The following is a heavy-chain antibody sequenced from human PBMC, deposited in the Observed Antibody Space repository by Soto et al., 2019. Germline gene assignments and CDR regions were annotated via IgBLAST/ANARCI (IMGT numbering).Heavy chain of an antibody. Sequence: PGGSLRLSCAASGFTFSRYAMSWVRQAPGKGLEWVSSISTSDHTTYYADSVKGRFTISTDNSKNTLYVQMNGLRVEDTAVYYCASSPTAVGGTPYYFDYWGQGALVTVSS. V-gene: IGHV3-23*01. D-gene: IGHD6-19*01. CDR2: ISTSDHTT. CDR1: GFTFSRYA. CDR3: ASSPTAVGGTPYYFDY. J-gene: IGHJ4*02.